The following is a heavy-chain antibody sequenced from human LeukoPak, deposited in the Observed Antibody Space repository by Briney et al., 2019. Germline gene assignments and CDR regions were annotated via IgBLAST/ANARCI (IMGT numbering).Heavy chain of an antibody. CDR3: AGGSGSYESLYFDY. J-gene: IGHJ4*02. CDR2: IYYSGST. Sequence: PSETLSLTCTVSGGSISSYYWSWIRQPPGKGLEWIGYIYYSGSTNYNPSLKSRVTISVDTSKNQFSLKLSSVTAADTAVYYCAGGSGSYESLYFDYWGQGTLVTVSS. V-gene: IGHV4-59*01. D-gene: IGHD3-10*01. CDR1: GGSISSYY.